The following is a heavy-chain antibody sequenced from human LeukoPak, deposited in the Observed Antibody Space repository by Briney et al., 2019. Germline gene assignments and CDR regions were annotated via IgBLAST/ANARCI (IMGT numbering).Heavy chain of an antibody. CDR2: ISGYNGNT. J-gene: IGHJ4*02. CDR3: ARDGYFDY. V-gene: IGHV1-18*01. Sequence: GASVKVSCKASGYTFSTYGIAWVRQAPGRGLEWMGWISGYNGNTNYAQKFQGRVTTTTDTTTTTAYMELRSLRSDDTAVYYCARDGYFDYWGQGTLVSVSS. CDR1: GYTFSTYG.